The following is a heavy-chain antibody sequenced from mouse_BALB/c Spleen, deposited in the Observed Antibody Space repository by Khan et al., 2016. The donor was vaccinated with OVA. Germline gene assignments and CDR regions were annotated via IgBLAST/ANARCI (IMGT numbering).Heavy chain of an antibody. CDR3: ARGNYYGYYVDY. CDR2: ISYSGGT. Sequence: EVQLVESGPGLVKPSQSLSLTCTVTGYSITSGYAWNWIRQFPGNKLEWMGYISYSGGTSYNPSLKSRISITRDTSKNQFFLQLNSVTTEDTATYYGARGNYYGYYVDYWGQGTTLTVSS. V-gene: IGHV3-2*02. D-gene: IGHD1-1*01. CDR1: GYSITSGYA. J-gene: IGHJ2*01.